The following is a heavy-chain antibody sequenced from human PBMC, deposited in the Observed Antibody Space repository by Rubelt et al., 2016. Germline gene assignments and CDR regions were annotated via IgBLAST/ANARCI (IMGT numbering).Heavy chain of an antibody. CDR2: IYYSGST. V-gene: IGHV4-59*01. CDR1: GGSISSYY. D-gene: IGHD5-12*01. J-gene: IGHJ4*02. CDR3: ARVSSGYGLINDY. Sequence: QVQLQESGPGLVKPSETLSLTCTVSGGSISSYYWSWIRQPPGKGLEWIGYIYYSGSTNYNPSLKSRVTIAVDTSKNQFSLKLSAVTAADTAVYYWARVSSGYGLINDYWGQGTLVTVSS.